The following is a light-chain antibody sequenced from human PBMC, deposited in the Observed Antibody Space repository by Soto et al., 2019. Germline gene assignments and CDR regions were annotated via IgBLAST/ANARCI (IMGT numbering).Light chain of an antibody. Sequence: EVVMTQSPASLSASPGERVTLSCRASQNIRSSLAWYQQRPCQAHRLLIYDASTRATGIPARFSGSGSGTDFTLTISSLEPEDFAVYYCQQRNIWPPVTFGQGTRLEIK. J-gene: IGKJ5*01. CDR1: QNIRSS. CDR2: DAS. CDR3: QQRNIWPPVT. V-gene: IGKV3-11*01.